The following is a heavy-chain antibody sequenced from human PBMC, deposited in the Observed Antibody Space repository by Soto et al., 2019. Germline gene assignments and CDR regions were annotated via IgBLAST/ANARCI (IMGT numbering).Heavy chain of an antibody. V-gene: IGHV4-34*01. CDR3: ARGGDTYYYDSSGYPNFDY. Sequence: TSETLSLTCAVYGGSFSGYYWTWIRQPPGTGLEWIGEINHSGSTNYNPSLKSRVTISVDTSKNQFSLKLTSVTAADTAVYYCARGGDTYYYDSSGYPNFDYWGQGTLVTVSS. J-gene: IGHJ4*02. D-gene: IGHD3-22*01. CDR2: INHSGST. CDR1: GGSFSGYY.